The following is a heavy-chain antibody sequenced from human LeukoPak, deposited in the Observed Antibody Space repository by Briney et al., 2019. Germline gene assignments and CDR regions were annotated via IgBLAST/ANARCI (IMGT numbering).Heavy chain of an antibody. V-gene: IGHV3-23*01. CDR1: GFTFSSYA. CDR3: AKLSSYGDYSGQYFDY. D-gene: IGHD4-17*01. Sequence: PGGSLRLSCAASGFTFSSYAMSWVRQAPGKGLEWVSAISGSGGSTYYADSVKGRFTTSRDNSKNTLYLQMNSLRAEDTAVYYCAKLSSYGDYSGQYFDYWGQGTLVTVSS. J-gene: IGHJ4*02. CDR2: ISGSGGST.